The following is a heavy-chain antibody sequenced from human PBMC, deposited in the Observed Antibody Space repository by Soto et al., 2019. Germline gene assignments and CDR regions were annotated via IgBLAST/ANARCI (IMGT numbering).Heavy chain of an antibody. CDR3: AKADILTIDEPEVCFDY. CDR2: ISGSGGST. D-gene: IGHD3-9*01. CDR1: GFTFSSYA. J-gene: IGHJ4*02. Sequence: EVQLLESGGGLVQPGGSLRLSCAASGFTFSSYAMSWVRQAPGKGLEWVSAISGSGGSTYYADSVKGRFTISRDNSKNTLYLQMNSLRAEDTAVYYCAKADILTIDEPEVCFDYWGQGTLVTVSS. V-gene: IGHV3-23*01.